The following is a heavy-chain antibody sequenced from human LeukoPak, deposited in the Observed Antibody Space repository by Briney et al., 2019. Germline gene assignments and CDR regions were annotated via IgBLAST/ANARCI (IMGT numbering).Heavy chain of an antibody. CDR2: ISWNSGSI. V-gene: IGHV3-9*01. CDR1: GFTFDDYA. J-gene: IGHJ6*02. Sequence: GGSLRLSCAASGFTFDDYAMHWVRQAPGKGVEWVSGISWNSGSIGYADSVKGRFTISRDNAKNSLYLQMNSLRAEDTALYYCAKAGLELVDYYGMDVWGQGTTVTVSS. D-gene: IGHD1-7*01. CDR3: AKAGLELVDYYGMDV.